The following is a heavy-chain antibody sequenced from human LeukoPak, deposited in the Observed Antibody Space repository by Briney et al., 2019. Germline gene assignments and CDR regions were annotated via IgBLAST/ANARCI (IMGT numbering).Heavy chain of an antibody. D-gene: IGHD3-10*01. CDR2: IYYRGAT. Sequence: SETLSLTCTVSGGSINDYYWTWLRQPPGKGLEWIGFIYYRGATNNNPSLKSRVTTSIDTSKKQFSLKLSSVTAADAAVYYCAGVFSGRRPFELWGQGTLVTVSS. V-gene: IGHV4-59*01. CDR1: GGSINDYY. J-gene: IGHJ4*02. CDR3: AGVFSGRRPFEL.